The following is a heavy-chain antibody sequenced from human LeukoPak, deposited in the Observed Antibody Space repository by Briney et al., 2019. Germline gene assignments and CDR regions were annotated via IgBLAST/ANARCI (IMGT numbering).Heavy chain of an antibody. Sequence: PSETLSLTCTVSGGSISSSSYYWSWIRQPPGKGLEWIGEINHSGSTNYNPSLKSRVTISVDTSKNQFSLKLSSVTAADTAVYYCARGVTWIRYYYYGMDVWGQGTTVTVSS. CDR2: INHSGST. CDR1: GGSISSSSYY. D-gene: IGHD5-18*01. J-gene: IGHJ6*02. CDR3: ARGVTWIRYYYYGMDV. V-gene: IGHV4-39*07.